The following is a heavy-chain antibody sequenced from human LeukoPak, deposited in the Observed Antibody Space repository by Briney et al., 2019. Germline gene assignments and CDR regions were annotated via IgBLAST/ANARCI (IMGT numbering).Heavy chain of an antibody. V-gene: IGHV4-34*01. CDR3: ARRLTGYYLYYFDY. CDR2: INHSGST. Sequence: SETLSLTCAVYGGSFSGYYWSWIRQPPGKGLEWIGEINHSGSTNYNPSLKSRVTISVDTSKNQFSLKLSSVTAADTAVYYCARRLTGYYLYYFDYWGQGTLVTVFS. CDR1: GGSFSGYY. D-gene: IGHD3-9*01. J-gene: IGHJ4*02.